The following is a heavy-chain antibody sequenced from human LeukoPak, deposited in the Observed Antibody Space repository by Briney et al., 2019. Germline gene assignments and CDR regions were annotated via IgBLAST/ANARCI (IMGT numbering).Heavy chain of an antibody. CDR3: ARRSYRYCSGGSCDGSNFDY. Sequence: LGESLKISCKGSGYSFTSYWIGWVRQMPGKGLEWMGITHPGDSDTGYSPSFQGQVTISADKSISTAYLQWSSLKASDTAMYYCARRSYRYCSGGSCDGSNFDYWGQGTLVTVSS. CDR1: GYSFTSYW. V-gene: IGHV5-51*01. D-gene: IGHD2-15*01. CDR2: THPGDSDT. J-gene: IGHJ4*02.